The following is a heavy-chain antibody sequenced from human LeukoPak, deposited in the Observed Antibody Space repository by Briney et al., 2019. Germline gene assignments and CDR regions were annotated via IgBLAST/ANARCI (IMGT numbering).Heavy chain of an antibody. CDR1: GFTFSSYA. CDR3: AKRGAEVGATVAPGDY. CDR2: LSGSGGST. Sequence: PGGSLRLSCAASGFTFSSYAMSWVRQAPGKGLEWVSGLSGSGGSTYYADSVKGRFTISRDNSKNTLYLQMNSLRAEDTAVYYCAKRGAEVGATVAPGDYWGQGTLVTVSS. V-gene: IGHV3-23*01. D-gene: IGHD1-26*01. J-gene: IGHJ4*02.